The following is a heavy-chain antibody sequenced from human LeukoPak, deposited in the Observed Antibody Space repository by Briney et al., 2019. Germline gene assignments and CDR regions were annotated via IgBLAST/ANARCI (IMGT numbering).Heavy chain of an antibody. D-gene: IGHD2-8*01. J-gene: IGHJ6*03. CDR3: ASPCSNGVCYGYYYYMDV. V-gene: IGHV4-38-2*01. Sequence: KPSETLSLTCAVSGYSISSGYYWGWVRQPPGKGLEWIGTLYHSGSTYYNPSLKSRVTISVDTSKNHFSLKLSSVTAADTAVYYCASPCSNGVCYGYYYYMDVWGKGTTVTVSS. CDR1: GYSISSGYY. CDR2: LYHSGST.